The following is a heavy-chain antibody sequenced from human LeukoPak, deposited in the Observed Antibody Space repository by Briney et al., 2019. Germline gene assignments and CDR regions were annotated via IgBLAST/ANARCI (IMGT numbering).Heavy chain of an antibody. CDR3: ARRYCGSTTCDDFDY. D-gene: IGHD2-2*01. J-gene: IGHJ4*02. Sequence: TGGSLRLSCAASGFSFSSYTMAWVRQAPGKGLEWVSSIDTTGTYTYYADSVKGRFTISRDNAKNSLYLQMNSLRAEDTAVYHCARRYCGSTTCDDFDYWGQGTLVTVSS. V-gene: IGHV3-21*06. CDR1: GFSFSSYT. CDR2: IDTTGTYT.